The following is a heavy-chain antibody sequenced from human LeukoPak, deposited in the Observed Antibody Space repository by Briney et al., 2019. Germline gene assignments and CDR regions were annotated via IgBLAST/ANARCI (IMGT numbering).Heavy chain of an antibody. Sequence: GGSLRLSCAASGFTFSSYGMHWVRQAPGKGLERVAVIWYDGSNKYYADSVRGRFTISRDNSKNTLYLQMNSLRAEDTAVYYCARDAYSSGWTFDYWGQGTLVTVSS. V-gene: IGHV3-33*01. J-gene: IGHJ4*02. CDR1: GFTFSSYG. D-gene: IGHD6-19*01. CDR3: ARDAYSSGWTFDY. CDR2: IWYDGSNK.